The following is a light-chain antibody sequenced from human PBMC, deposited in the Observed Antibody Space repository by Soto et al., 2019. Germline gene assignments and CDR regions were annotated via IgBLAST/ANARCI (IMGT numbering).Light chain of an antibody. Sequence: IPMTQSPSTLSASVGDRVTITCRASQGISSYLAWYQQKPGKAPKLLIYAASTLQSGVPSRFSGSGSGTDFTLTISCLQSEDFATYYCQQYYSYPRTFGQGTKVDIK. V-gene: IGKV1-8*01. CDR3: QQYYSYPRT. J-gene: IGKJ1*01. CDR2: AAS. CDR1: QGISSY.